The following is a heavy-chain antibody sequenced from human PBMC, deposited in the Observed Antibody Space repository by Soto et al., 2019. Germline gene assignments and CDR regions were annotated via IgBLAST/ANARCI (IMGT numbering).Heavy chain of an antibody. J-gene: IGHJ4*02. D-gene: IGHD3-9*01. V-gene: IGHV1-18*01. CDR2: ISAYNGNT. Sequence: ASVKVSCKSSGYTFTSYGISCVRQAPGQGLEWMGWISAYNGNTNYAQKLQGRVTMTTDTSTGTAYMELRSLRSDDTAVYYCARATYDILTGYPHYFDYWGQGTLVTVSS. CDR1: GYTFTSYG. CDR3: ARATYDILTGYPHYFDY.